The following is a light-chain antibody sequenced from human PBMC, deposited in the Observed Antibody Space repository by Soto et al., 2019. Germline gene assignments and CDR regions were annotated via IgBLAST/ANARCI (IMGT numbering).Light chain of an antibody. J-gene: IGKJ4*01. V-gene: IGKV1-33*01. CDR2: DAS. Sequence: DIQMTQSPSSLSASVGDRVTITCQASQDIRNYLNWYQQKPGKAPNLLIYDASNLRAGVPSRFSGSGSGTAFTFPISSLQPEDIATYYCQHYDHLPPLSFGGGTKVEIK. CDR3: QHYDHLPPLS. CDR1: QDIRNY.